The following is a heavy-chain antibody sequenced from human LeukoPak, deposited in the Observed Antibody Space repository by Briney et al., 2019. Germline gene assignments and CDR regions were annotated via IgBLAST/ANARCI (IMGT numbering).Heavy chain of an antibody. CDR2: FDPEDGET. J-gene: IGHJ6*03. CDR1: GYTLTELS. V-gene: IGHV1-24*01. D-gene: IGHD6-19*01. Sequence: ASVKVSCKVSGYTLTELSMHWVRQAPGKGLEWMGGFDPEDGETIYAQKFQGRVTMTEDTSTDTAYMELSSLRSEDTAVYYCATNAGIAVAGPNYYYYYYMDVWGKGTTVTVSS. CDR3: ATNAGIAVAGPNYYYYYYMDV.